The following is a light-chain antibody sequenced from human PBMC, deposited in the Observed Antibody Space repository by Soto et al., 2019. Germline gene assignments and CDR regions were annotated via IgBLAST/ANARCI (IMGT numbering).Light chain of an antibody. Sequence: DFQLTQSPSPLSASVGDRVSISCRASQSISSHLNWYQQKPGKAPNLLMYTASNLQSGVPSRFSGSGSGTDFTLTISSLQPEDFATYYCQQSYSTPISFGQGTRLEIK. CDR1: QSISSH. CDR2: TAS. V-gene: IGKV1-39*01. CDR3: QQSYSTPIS. J-gene: IGKJ5*01.